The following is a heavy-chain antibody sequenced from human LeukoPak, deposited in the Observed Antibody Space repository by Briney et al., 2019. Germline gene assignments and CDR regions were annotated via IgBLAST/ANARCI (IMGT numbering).Heavy chain of an antibody. CDR3: ARSEVVLWFGELLYYFDY. CDR1: GGSISSYY. V-gene: IGHV4-59*01. Sequence: PSETLSLTCTVSGGSISSYYWSWIRQPPGKGLEWIGYIYYSGSTNYNPSPKSRVTISVDTSKDQFSLKLSSVTAADTAVYYCARSEVVLWFGELLYYFDYWGQGTLVTVSS. J-gene: IGHJ4*02. D-gene: IGHD3-10*01. CDR2: IYYSGST.